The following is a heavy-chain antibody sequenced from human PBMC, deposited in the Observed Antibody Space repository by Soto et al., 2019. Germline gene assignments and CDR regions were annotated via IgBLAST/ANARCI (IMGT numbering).Heavy chain of an antibody. CDR3: ARAGTYYYDSSGYFNWFDP. CDR1: GGTFSSYA. V-gene: IGHV1-69*13. Sequence: SVKVSCKASGGTFSSYAISWVRQAPGQGLEWMGGIIPIFGTANYAQKFQGRVAITADESTSTAYMELSSLRSEDTAVYYCARAGTYYYDSSGYFNWFDPWGQGTLVTVSS. CDR2: IIPIFGTA. J-gene: IGHJ5*02. D-gene: IGHD3-22*01.